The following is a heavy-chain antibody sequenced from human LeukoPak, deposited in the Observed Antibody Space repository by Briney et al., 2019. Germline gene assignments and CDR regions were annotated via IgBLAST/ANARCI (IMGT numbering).Heavy chain of an antibody. D-gene: IGHD3-16*02. V-gene: IGHV3-30*03. CDR3: ARENDYVWGSYRYTAFDY. J-gene: IGHJ4*02. CDR2: ISYDGSNK. Sequence: GGSLRLSCAASGFTFNTYGMHWVRQAPGKGLEWVAVISYDGSNKYYADSVKGRFTISRDNSKNTLYLQMNSLRAEDTAVYYCARENDYVWGSYRYTAFDYWGQGTLVTVSS. CDR1: GFTFNTYG.